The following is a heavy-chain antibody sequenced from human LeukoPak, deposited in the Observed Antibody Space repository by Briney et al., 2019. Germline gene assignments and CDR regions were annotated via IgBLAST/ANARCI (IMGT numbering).Heavy chain of an antibody. J-gene: IGHJ3*02. D-gene: IGHD3-22*01. Sequence: PSETLSLTCAVYGGSFSGYYWSWIRQPPGKGLEWIGEINHSGSTNYNPSLKSRVTISVDTSKNQFSLKLSSVTAADTAVYYCARAGKYYYDSSGYQENDAFDIWGQGTMVTVSS. CDR3: ARAGKYYYDSSGYQENDAFDI. CDR2: INHSGST. V-gene: IGHV4-34*01. CDR1: GGSFSGYY.